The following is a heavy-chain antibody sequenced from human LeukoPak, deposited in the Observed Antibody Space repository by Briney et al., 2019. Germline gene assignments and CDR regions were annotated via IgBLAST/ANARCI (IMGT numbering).Heavy chain of an antibody. V-gene: IGHV4-39*01. Sequence: PSETLSLTCSVSGDSISSSDHFWGWIRQPPENGLEWIGSIYYSGTTYYNPSLKSRVTISVDMSKNQFSLKLSSVTAADTAVYCCARHSDRTTYTAKGFDYWGQGTLVTVSS. CDR3: ARHSDRTTYTAKGFDY. J-gene: IGHJ4*02. CDR1: GDSISSSDHF. D-gene: IGHD4-11*01. CDR2: IYYSGTT.